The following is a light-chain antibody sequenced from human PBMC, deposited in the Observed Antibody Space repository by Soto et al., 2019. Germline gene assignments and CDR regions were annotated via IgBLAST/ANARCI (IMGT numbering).Light chain of an antibody. Sequence: QSALTQPRSMSGSPGQSVTISCTGTDSNIGFYNFVSWYQQHPDKAPHLVIYDVTSRPSGVSYRFSGSKSGNTASLTISGLQAEDEADYYCSSYTTSSSYVFGTGTKVTVL. CDR2: DVT. V-gene: IGLV2-14*03. CDR1: DSNIGFYNF. CDR3: SSYTTSSSYV. J-gene: IGLJ1*01.